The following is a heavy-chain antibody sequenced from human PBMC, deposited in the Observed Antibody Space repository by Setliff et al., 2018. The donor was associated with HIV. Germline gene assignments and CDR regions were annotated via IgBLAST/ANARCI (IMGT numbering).Heavy chain of an antibody. CDR2: IYYTGTT. CDR1: GGSISSSSYY. CDR3: ARNTRAGDFDY. V-gene: IGHV4-39*01. D-gene: IGHD3-10*01. Sequence: PSETLSLTCTVSGGSISSSSYYWGWIRQPPGKGLELIGSIYYTGTTYYHPSLEGRVTLSVDTSKNQFSLRLTSVTAADTAVYYCARNTRAGDFDYWGQGTLVTVSS. J-gene: IGHJ4*02.